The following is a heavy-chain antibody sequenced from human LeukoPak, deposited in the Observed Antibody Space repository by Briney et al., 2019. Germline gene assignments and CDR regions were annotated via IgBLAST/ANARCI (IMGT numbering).Heavy chain of an antibody. CDR2: IIPIFGTA. Sequence: GSSVKVSCKASGGTFSSYAISWVRQAPGQGLEWMGGIIPIFGTANYAQKFQGRVTITTDESTSTAYMELSSLRSEDTAVYYCARSGYSRRDPLYYYMGVWGKGTTVTVSS. V-gene: IGHV1-69*05. D-gene: IGHD6-13*01. J-gene: IGHJ6*03. CDR1: GGTFSSYA. CDR3: ARSGYSRRDPLYYYMGV.